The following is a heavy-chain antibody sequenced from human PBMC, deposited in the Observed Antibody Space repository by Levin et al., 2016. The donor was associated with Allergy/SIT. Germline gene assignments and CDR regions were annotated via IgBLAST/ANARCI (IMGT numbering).Heavy chain of an antibody. CDR2: IYSGGST. Sequence: GESLKISCAASGFTVSSNYMSWVRQAPGKGLEWVSVIYSGGSTYYADSVKGRFTISRDNSKNTLYLQMNSLRAEDTAVYYCAKEYCSGGSCYGYYFDYWGQGTLVTVSS. CDR1: GFTVSSNY. V-gene: IGHV3-53*01. CDR3: AKEYCSGGSCYGYYFDY. J-gene: IGHJ4*02. D-gene: IGHD2-15*01.